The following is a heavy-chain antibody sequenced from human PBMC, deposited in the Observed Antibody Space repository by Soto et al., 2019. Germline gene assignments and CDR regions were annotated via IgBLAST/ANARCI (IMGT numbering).Heavy chain of an antibody. CDR2: INAGNGNT. Sequence: ASVKVSCKASGYTFTSYAMHWVRQAPGQRLEWMGWINAGNGNTKYSQKFQGRVTITRDTSASTAYMELSSLRAEDTAVYYCARDSGVAVPAAISNWFDPWGQGTLVTVS. V-gene: IGHV1-3*01. J-gene: IGHJ5*02. CDR3: ARDSGVAVPAAISNWFDP. CDR1: GYTFTSYA. D-gene: IGHD2-2*01.